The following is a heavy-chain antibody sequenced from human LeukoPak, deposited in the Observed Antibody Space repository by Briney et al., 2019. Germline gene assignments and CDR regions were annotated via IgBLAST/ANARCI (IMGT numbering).Heavy chain of an antibody. Sequence: GGSLRLSCAASGFTFSSYGMSWVRQAPGKGLEWVSAITGTGHITYYADSVKGRFTISRDNSKNTLYLQMNSLRAEDTALYYCARDRLGAMLFFDSWGQGTLVTVSA. D-gene: IGHD3-16*01. CDR2: ITGTGHIT. CDR3: ARDRLGAMLFFDS. J-gene: IGHJ4*02. CDR1: GFTFSSYG. V-gene: IGHV3-23*01.